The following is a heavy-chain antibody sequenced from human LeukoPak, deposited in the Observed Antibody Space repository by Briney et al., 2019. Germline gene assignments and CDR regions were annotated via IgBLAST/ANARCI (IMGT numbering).Heavy chain of an antibody. CDR3: ATDTTGRDSMDV. Sequence: GASVKVSCKVSGYTLTELSMHWVRQAPGKGLEWMGGFDPEDGETIYAQKFQGRVTMTEDTSTDTAYMELSSLRSEDTAVYYCATDTTGRDSMDVWGQGTLVTVSS. D-gene: IGHD4-11*01. CDR1: GYTLTELS. J-gene: IGHJ4*02. V-gene: IGHV1-24*01. CDR2: FDPEDGET.